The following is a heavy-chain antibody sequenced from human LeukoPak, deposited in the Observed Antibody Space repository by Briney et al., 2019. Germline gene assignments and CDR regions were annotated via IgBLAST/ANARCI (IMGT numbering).Heavy chain of an antibody. Sequence: PSETLSLTCTLCGGPISNYQWSWIRQPPGKGLEWIGNIYYSGTANYNPSLKSRVIISVDTSKNQFSLKLSPVTAADTAVYYCARVGVDDSGNIIKYFFDYWGQGTLVTVSS. V-gene: IGHV4-59*01. CDR3: ARVGVDDSGNIIKYFFDY. D-gene: IGHD4-23*01. CDR1: GGPISNYQ. J-gene: IGHJ4*02. CDR2: IYYSGTA.